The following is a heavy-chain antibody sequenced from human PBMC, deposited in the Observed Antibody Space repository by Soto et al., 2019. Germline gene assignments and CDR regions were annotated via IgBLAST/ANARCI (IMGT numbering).Heavy chain of an antibody. Sequence: SETLSLTCTVSGGSISSSSYYWGWIRQPPGKGLEWIGSIYYSGSTYYNPSLKSRVTISVDTSKNQFSLKLSSVTAADTAVYYCARVYCTNGVCYLGDAFDIWGQGTMVTVPS. J-gene: IGHJ3*02. CDR3: ARVYCTNGVCYLGDAFDI. CDR1: GGSISSSSYY. V-gene: IGHV4-39*01. D-gene: IGHD2-8*01. CDR2: IYYSGST.